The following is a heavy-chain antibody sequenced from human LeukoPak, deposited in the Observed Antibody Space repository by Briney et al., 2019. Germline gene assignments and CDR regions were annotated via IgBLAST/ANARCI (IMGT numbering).Heavy chain of an antibody. CDR3: ARWPYCSGGSCSVDV. CDR2: ISAYNGNT. V-gene: IGHV1-18*01. CDR1: GYTFTSYG. J-gene: IGHJ6*04. Sequence: ASVKVSCKASGYTFTSYGISWVRQAPGQGLEWMGWISAYNGNTNYAQKLQGRVTMITDTSTSTAYMELRSLRSDDTAVYYCARWPYCSGGSCSVDVWGKGTTVTVSS. D-gene: IGHD2-15*01.